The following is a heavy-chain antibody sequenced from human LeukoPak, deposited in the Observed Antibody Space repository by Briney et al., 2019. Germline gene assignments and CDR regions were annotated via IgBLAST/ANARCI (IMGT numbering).Heavy chain of an antibody. CDR2: IYYSGST. CDR1: GGSISSSSYY. Sequence: SETPSLTCTVSGGSISSSSYYWGWIRQPPGKGLEWIGSIYYSGSTYYNPSLKSRVTISVDTSKNQFSLKLSSVTAADTAVYYCARVPLNFDWLPSPFDYWGQGTLVTVSS. CDR3: ARVPLNFDWLPSPFDY. J-gene: IGHJ4*02. V-gene: IGHV4-39*07. D-gene: IGHD3-9*01.